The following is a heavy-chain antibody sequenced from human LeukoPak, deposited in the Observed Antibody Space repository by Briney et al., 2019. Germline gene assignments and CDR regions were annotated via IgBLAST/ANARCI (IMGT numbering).Heavy chain of an antibody. J-gene: IGHJ3*02. CDR2: IYYSWCT. Sequence: SETLSLTCTVCGGSISSYFWSWIRQPPGKGVEWIGYIYYSWCTNYNHSLQRRVTISVDTSKNQFCLKLSSVTAAATAVYSCARHAGRYFDWLLPDEEDAFDIWGQGTMVTVSS. V-gene: IGHV4-59*08. CDR1: GGSISSYF. D-gene: IGHD3-9*01. CDR3: ARHAGRYFDWLLPDEEDAFDI.